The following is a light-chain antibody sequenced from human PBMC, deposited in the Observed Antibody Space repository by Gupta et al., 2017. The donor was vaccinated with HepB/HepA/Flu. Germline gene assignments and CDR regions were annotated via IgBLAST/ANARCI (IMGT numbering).Light chain of an antibody. Sequence: QLVLTQSPSASASLGASVTLTCTLSSGHSRYSIAWHQQQPEKGPRYLMKLNSDGSHTKGDGIPDRFSGSSSGAERYLTISSLQSEDEADYYCQTWGAGIRVFGGGTKLTVL. CDR2: LNSDGSH. V-gene: IGLV4-69*01. CDR1: SGHSRYS. J-gene: IGLJ3*02. CDR3: QTWGAGIRV.